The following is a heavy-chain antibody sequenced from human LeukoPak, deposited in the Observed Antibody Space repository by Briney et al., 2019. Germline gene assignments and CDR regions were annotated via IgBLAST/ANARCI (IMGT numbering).Heavy chain of an antibody. CDR3: ARGKVMTASYTFDI. CDR1: GGSFSGYY. V-gene: IGHV4-34*01. J-gene: IGHJ3*02. D-gene: IGHD2-21*02. Sequence: SETLSLTCAVYGGSFSGYYWSWIRQPPGKGLEWIGEINHSGSTNYNPSLKSRVTISVDTSKNQFSLKLSSVTAADTAVYYCARGKVMTASYTFDIWGQGTMVTVSS. CDR2: INHSGST.